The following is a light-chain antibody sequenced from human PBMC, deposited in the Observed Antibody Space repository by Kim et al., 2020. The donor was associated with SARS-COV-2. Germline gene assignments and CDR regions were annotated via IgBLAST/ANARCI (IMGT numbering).Light chain of an antibody. V-gene: IGKV3-20*01. Sequence: SPGEKATLSCRASQRVSRTYLAWYQQKPGQAPRLLIYGASYRATGIPDRFSGSGSETDFSLTINRLEPEDFAVYYCQQYGSSPLTFGGGTKVDIK. CDR2: GAS. CDR3: QQYGSSPLT. J-gene: IGKJ4*01. CDR1: QRVSRTY.